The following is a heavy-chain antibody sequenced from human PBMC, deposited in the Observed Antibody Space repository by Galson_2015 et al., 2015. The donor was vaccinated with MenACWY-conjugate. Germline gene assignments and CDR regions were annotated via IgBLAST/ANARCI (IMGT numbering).Heavy chain of an antibody. CDR1: GFTFSSYA. J-gene: IGHJ4*02. Sequence: SLRLSCAASGFTFSSYAMSWVRQAPGKGLEWVSAISGSGGSTYYADSVKGRFTISRDNPKNTLYLQMSSLRAEDTAVYYCAKGLKEGEDYWGQGTLVTVSS. V-gene: IGHV3-23*01. CDR3: AKGLKEGEDY. D-gene: IGHD3-10*01. CDR2: ISGSGGST.